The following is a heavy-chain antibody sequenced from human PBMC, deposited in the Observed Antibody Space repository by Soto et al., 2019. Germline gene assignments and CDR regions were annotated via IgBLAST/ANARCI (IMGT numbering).Heavy chain of an antibody. J-gene: IGHJ4*02. D-gene: IGHD1-26*01. V-gene: IGHV4-34*01. CDR2: ITHRGST. Sequence: SETLSLTCAVYGGSFSGYYWSWIRQPPGKGLEWIGEITHRGSTNYNPSLKSRVTISVGTSKNQFSLKLSSVTAADTAIYYCSRLPNSGSYFEYWGQGTLVTVSS. CDR1: GGSFSGYY. CDR3: SRLPNSGSYFEY.